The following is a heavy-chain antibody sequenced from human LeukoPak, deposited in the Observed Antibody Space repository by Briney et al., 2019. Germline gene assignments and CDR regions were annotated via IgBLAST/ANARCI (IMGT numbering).Heavy chain of an antibody. Sequence: KSSETLSLTCTVSGGSISSSSYYWGWIRQPPGKGLEWIGSIYYSGSTYYNPSLRSRVTISVDTSKNQFSLKLSSVTAADTAVYYCARGPDGYNWASYHDYWGQGTLVTVSS. V-gene: IGHV4-39*07. CDR1: GGSISSSSYY. CDR3: ARGPDGYNWASYHDY. D-gene: IGHD5-24*01. CDR2: IYYSGST. J-gene: IGHJ4*02.